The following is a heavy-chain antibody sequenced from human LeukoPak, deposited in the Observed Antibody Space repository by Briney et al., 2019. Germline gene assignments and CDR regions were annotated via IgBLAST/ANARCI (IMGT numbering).Heavy chain of an antibody. J-gene: IGHJ4*02. CDR3: VRVVDITTSAGGY. CDR1: GGSFSSYY. CDR2: INHSGST. V-gene: IGHV4-34*01. D-gene: IGHD3-22*01. Sequence: PSETLSLTCAVYGGSFSSYYWNWIRQPPGKGLEWIGEINHSGSTNNNPSLKSRVTISVHTSKNQFSLKLSSVTAADTAVYYCVRVVDITTSAGGYWGQGTLVTVSS.